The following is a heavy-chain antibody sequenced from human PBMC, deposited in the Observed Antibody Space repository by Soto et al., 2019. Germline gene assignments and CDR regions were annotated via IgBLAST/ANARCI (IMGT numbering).Heavy chain of an antibody. J-gene: IGHJ6*02. CDR1: GGSISFYH. Sequence: SETLSLTCTVSGGSISFYHWSWIRQPPGKGLEWIGYIYYSGSTNYNPSLKSRVTISADTSKNQFSLRLTSVTAADTAVYYCARDWLGCSGDSCHPGSPGHYYYGMDVWGQGTTVTVSS. CDR2: IYYSGST. CDR3: ARDWLGCSGDSCHPGSPGHYYYGMDV. D-gene: IGHD2-15*01. V-gene: IGHV4-59*12.